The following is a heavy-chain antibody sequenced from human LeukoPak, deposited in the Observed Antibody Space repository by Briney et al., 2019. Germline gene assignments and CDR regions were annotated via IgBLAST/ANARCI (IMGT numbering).Heavy chain of an antibody. J-gene: IGHJ3*02. V-gene: IGHV3-30*04. Sequence: GGSLRLSCAASGFTFSSYAMHWVRQAPGKGLEWVAVISYDGSNKYYADSVKGRFTISRDNAKNSLYLQMNSLRAEDTAVYYCAKQWLVDAFDIWGQGTMVTVSS. CDR3: AKQWLVDAFDI. D-gene: IGHD6-19*01. CDR2: ISYDGSNK. CDR1: GFTFSSYA.